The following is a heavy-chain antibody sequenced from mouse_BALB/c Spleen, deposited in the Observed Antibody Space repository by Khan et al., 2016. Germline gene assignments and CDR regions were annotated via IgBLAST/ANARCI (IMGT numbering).Heavy chain of an antibody. CDR1: GFAFSRYW. CDR2: INPDSSTI. CDR3: ARAGYYGYLAY. Sequence: EVQLQESGGGLVQPGGSLKLSCAASGFAFSRYWMSWVRQAPGKGLEWIGEINPDSSTINYTPSLKDKFIISRDNAKNTLYLQMSKVRSEDTALYYCARAGYYGYLAYWGQGTLVTVSA. V-gene: IGHV4-1*02. J-gene: IGHJ3*01. D-gene: IGHD1-1*01.